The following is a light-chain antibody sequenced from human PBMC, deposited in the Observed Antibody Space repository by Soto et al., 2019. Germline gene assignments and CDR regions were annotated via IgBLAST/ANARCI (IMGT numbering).Light chain of an antibody. CDR1: QSVSSSY. J-gene: IGKJ1*01. V-gene: IGKV3-20*01. CDR2: GAS. CDR3: QQYGSSFTWT. Sequence: EIVLTQSPGTLSLSPGERATLSCRASQSVSSSYLAWYQQKPGQAPRLLIYGASSRATGIPDRFSGSGSGTDFTLTISRLEPEDFAIYYCQQYGSSFTWTFGQWTKVDI.